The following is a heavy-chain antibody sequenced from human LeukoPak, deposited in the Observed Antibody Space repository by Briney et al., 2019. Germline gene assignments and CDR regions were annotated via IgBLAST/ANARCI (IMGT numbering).Heavy chain of an antibody. CDR1: RFTFSAYS. V-gene: IGHV3-23*01. D-gene: IGHD3-10*01. CDR2: ISGSGGNT. Sequence: GGSLRLSCAASRFTFSAYSMSWVRQAPGKGLEWVSAISGSGGNTYYADSVKGRFTVSRDNAKNSLCLQMNSLRVEDTAVYYCASSPRGVYWGQGTLVTVSS. CDR3: ASSPRGVY. J-gene: IGHJ4*02.